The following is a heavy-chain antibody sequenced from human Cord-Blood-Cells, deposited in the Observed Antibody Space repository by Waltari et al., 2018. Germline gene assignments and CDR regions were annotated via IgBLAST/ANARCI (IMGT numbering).Heavy chain of an antibody. V-gene: IGHV5-51*01. CDR1: GYSFTSYW. Sequence: EVQLVQSGAEVKKPGESLKISCKGSGYSFTSYWIGWVRQMPGKGLEWMGISCPGESVTRYSPSFQGQVTISADKSISTAYLQWSSLKASDTAMYYCARHGRGGSYYPDAVDIWGQGTMVTVSS. CDR2: SCPGESVT. CDR3: ARHGRGGSYYPDAVDI. J-gene: IGHJ3*02. D-gene: IGHD1-26*01.